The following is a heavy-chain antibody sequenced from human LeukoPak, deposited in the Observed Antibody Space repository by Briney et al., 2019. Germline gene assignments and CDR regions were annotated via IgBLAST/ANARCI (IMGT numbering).Heavy chain of an antibody. CDR3: ASQEMARSRSFDY. V-gene: IGHV4-59*08. CDR2: IYYSGST. D-gene: IGHD5-24*01. J-gene: IGHJ4*02. CDR1: GGSISSYY. Sequence: PSETLSLTCTVSGGSISSYYWSWIRQPPGKGLEWIGYIYYSGSTNYNPSLKSRVTISVDTSKNQFSLKLSSVTAADTAVYYCASQEMARSRSFDYWGQGTLVTVSS.